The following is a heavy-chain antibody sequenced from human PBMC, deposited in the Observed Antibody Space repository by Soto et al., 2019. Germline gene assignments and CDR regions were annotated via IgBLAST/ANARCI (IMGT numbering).Heavy chain of an antibody. V-gene: IGHV4-4*07. D-gene: IGHD1-1*01. J-gene: IGHJ5*02. Sequence: PSETLSLTCTVSGASISGFYWSWIRKSAGKGLEWIGRIYATGTTDYNPSLKSRVMMSVDTSKKQFSLKLRSVTAADTAVYYCVRDGTKTLRDWLDPCGQGISLTVYS. CDR3: VRDGTKTLRDWLDP. CDR1: GASISGFY. CDR2: IYATGTT.